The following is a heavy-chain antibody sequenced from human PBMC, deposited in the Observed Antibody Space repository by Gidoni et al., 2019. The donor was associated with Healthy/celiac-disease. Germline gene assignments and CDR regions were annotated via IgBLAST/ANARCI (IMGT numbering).Heavy chain of an antibody. D-gene: IGHD2-15*01. Sequence: QVQLVESGGGVVQPGRSLRLSCAASGFTFSSYGMHWVRQAPGKGLEWVAVISYDGSNKYYAASVKGRFTLSRDNSKNTLYLQMNSLRAEDTAVYYCARDPGYCSGGSCYGDAFDIWGQGTMVTVSS. CDR2: ISYDGSNK. V-gene: IGHV3-30*03. J-gene: IGHJ3*02. CDR1: GFTFSSYG. CDR3: ARDPGYCSGGSCYGDAFDI.